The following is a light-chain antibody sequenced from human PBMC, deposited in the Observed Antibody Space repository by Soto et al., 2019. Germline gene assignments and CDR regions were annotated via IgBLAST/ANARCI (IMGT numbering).Light chain of an antibody. J-gene: IGKJ2*01. CDR2: RVS. V-gene: IGKV3-15*01. Sequence: EIVMTQSPATLSVSPGERATLSCRASLPVSSNLAWYRQIPGQAPTLLIYRVSTRATDIPARFSGSGSGTEFTITSSSQQSEDFAFYYRQQYNNCPYTFGPGTKLEIK. CDR3: QQYNNCPYT. CDR1: LPVSSN.